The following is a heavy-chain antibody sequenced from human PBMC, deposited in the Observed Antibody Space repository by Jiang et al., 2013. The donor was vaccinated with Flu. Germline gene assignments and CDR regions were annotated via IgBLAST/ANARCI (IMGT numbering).Heavy chain of an antibody. CDR3: ASGGTTVTFDY. CDR2: IIPIFGTA. CDR1: SSYA. V-gene: IGHV1-69*01. D-gene: IGHD4-17*01. J-gene: IGHJ4*02. Sequence: SSYAISWVRQAPGQGLEWMGGIIPIFGTANYAQKFQGRVTITADESTSTAYMELSSLRSEDTAVYYCASGGTTVTFDYWGQGTLVTVSS.